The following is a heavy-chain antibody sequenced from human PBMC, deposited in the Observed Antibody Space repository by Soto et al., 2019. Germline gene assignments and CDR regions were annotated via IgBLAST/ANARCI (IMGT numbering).Heavy chain of an antibody. CDR3: TTPKEHYYYYGMDV. CDR2: IRSKAYGGTT. CDR1: GFTFGDYA. Sequence: HPGGSLRLSCTASGFTFGDYAMSWVRQAPGKGLEWVGFIRSKAYGGTTEYAASVKGRFTISRDDSKSIAYLQMNSLKTEDTAVYYCTTPKEHYYYYGMDVWGQGTTVTVSS. J-gene: IGHJ6*02. V-gene: IGHV3-49*04.